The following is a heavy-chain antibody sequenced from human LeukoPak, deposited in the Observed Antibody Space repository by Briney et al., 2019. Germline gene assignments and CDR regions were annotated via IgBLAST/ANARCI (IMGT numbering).Heavy chain of an antibody. V-gene: IGHV3-21*01. Sequence: GGSLRLSCAASGFTFSSYSMNWVRQAPGKGLEWVSSISSSSSYIYYADSVEGRFTISRDNAKNSLYLQMNSLRAEDTAVYYCARWEGRYCSSTSCGLLRYWGQGTLVTVSS. CDR2: ISSSSSYI. D-gene: IGHD2-2*01. J-gene: IGHJ4*02. CDR1: GFTFSSYS. CDR3: ARWEGRYCSSTSCGLLRY.